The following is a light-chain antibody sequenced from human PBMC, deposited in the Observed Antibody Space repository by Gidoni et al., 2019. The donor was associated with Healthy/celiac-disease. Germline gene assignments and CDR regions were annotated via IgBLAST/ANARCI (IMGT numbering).Light chain of an antibody. CDR2: WAS. CDR1: QSVLYSSNNKNY. V-gene: IGKV4-1*01. CDR3: QQYYSTLALT. J-gene: IGKJ4*01. Sequence: DIVMTQSPDSLAVSLGERDTINCKSSQSVLYSSNNKNYLAWYQQKPGQSTKLLIYWASTRESGVPDRFSGSGSGTDFTLTISSLQAEDVAVYYCQQYYSTLALTFGGGTKVEIK.